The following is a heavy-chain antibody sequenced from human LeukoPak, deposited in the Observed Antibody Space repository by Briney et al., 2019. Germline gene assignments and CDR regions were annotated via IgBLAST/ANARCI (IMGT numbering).Heavy chain of an antibody. CDR3: EKIAAAGSY. CDR1: GFTFSSYG. V-gene: IGHV3-30-3*02. Sequence: PGGSLRLSCAASGFTFSSYGMHWVRQAPGKGLEWVAVISYDGSNKYYADSVKGRFTISRDNSKNTLYLQMNSLRAEDTAVYYCEKIAAAGSYWGQGTLVTVSS. D-gene: IGHD6-13*01. J-gene: IGHJ4*02. CDR2: ISYDGSNK.